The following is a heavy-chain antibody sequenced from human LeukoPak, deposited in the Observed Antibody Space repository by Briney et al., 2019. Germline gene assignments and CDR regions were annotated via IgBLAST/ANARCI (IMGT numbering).Heavy chain of an antibody. CDR2: ITGSGGRT. V-gene: IGHV3-23*01. Sequence: GGSLRLSCAASGFTFSSYAMNWARQAPGKGLEWVSGITGSGGRTYYADSVKGRFTISRDNSKNTVFLQMNSLRAEDTAIYYCADGDCSSTSCYQSPLGNWGQGTLVTVSS. J-gene: IGHJ4*02. D-gene: IGHD2-2*01. CDR1: GFTFSSYA. CDR3: ADGDCSSTSCYQSPLGN.